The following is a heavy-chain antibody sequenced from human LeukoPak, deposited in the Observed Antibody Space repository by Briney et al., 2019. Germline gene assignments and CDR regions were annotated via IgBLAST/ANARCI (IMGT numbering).Heavy chain of an antibody. Sequence: PSETLSLTCAVYGGSFSGYYWSWIRQPPGKGLEWIGEINHSGSTNYNPSLKSRVTISVDTSKNQFSLKLSSVTAADTAVYYCANRERLWFGELSDYYYYYGMDVWGQGTTVTVSS. J-gene: IGHJ6*02. CDR2: INHSGST. V-gene: IGHV4-34*01. CDR3: ANRERLWFGELSDYYYYYGMDV. D-gene: IGHD3-10*01. CDR1: GGSFSGYY.